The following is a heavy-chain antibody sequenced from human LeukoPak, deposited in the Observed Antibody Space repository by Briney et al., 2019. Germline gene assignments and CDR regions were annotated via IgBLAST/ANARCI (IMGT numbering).Heavy chain of an antibody. D-gene: IGHD3-22*01. CDR2: INHSGST. CDR3: ARIKMIMRRIATRNAFDI. J-gene: IGHJ3*02. Sequence: SETLSLTCAVYGGSFSGYYWSWIRQPPGKGLEWIGEINHSGSTNYNPSLKSRVTISVDTSKNQFSLKLSSVTAADTAVYYCARIKMIMRRIATRNAFDIWGQGTMVTVSS. V-gene: IGHV4-34*01. CDR1: GGSFSGYY.